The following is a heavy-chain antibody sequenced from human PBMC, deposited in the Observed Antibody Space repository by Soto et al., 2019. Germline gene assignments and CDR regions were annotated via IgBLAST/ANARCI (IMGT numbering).Heavy chain of an antibody. V-gene: IGHV3-53*01. J-gene: IGHJ6*02. Sequence: EVQLVESGGGLIQPGGSLRLSCAASGFTVSSNYMSWVRQAPGKGLEWVSVIYSGGSTYYADSVKGRFTISRDNSKNTLYLQMNSLRAEDTAVYYCARERADVNWNFYYYYGMDVWGQGTTVTVYS. CDR2: IYSGGST. D-gene: IGHD1-7*01. CDR3: ARERADVNWNFYYYYGMDV. CDR1: GFTVSSNY.